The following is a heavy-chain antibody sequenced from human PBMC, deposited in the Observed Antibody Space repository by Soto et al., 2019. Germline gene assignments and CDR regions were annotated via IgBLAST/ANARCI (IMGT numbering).Heavy chain of an antibody. CDR1: GFSLRNPKVG. J-gene: IGHJ4*02. CDR3: ARISRFNYDFDY. CDR2: ILSNDEK. Sequence: SGPTLVNPTETLTLACTVCGFSLRNPKVGVSWIRQPPGKALEWLAHILSNDEKSYTTSLKRRLTISKDTSKSQVVLTMTNVDPVDTATYYCARISRFNYDFDYWGQGTLLTVSS. V-gene: IGHV2-26*01. D-gene: IGHD4-4*01.